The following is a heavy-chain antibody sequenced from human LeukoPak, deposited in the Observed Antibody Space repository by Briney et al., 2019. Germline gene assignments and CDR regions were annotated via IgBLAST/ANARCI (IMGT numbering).Heavy chain of an antibody. CDR3: ARAIHNFYFFMDV. CDR1: GYTFTSYG. J-gene: IGHJ6*03. CDR2: ISAYNGNT. V-gene: IGHV1-18*01. Sequence: ASVKVSCKASGYTFTSYGISWVRQAPGQGLEWMGWISAYNGNTNYAQKFQGRVTITADKSTSTVYMELTSLTSEDTAVYSCARAIHNFYFFMDVWGKGTTVTVSS.